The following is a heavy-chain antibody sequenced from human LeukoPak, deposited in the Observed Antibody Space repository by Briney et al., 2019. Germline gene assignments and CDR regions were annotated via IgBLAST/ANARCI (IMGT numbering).Heavy chain of an antibody. CDR3: AKCMAEPGTCYFDY. Sequence: GGSLRLSCAASGFTFSSYAMTWIRQAPGKGLEWVSSISGSGGNTYYADSVKGRFTISRDNSKNTLYLQMNNVGAEDTALYYCAKCMAEPGTCYFDYWGQGTLVTVSS. CDR2: ISGSGGNT. D-gene: IGHD6-13*01. V-gene: IGHV3-23*01. CDR1: GFTFSSYA. J-gene: IGHJ4*02.